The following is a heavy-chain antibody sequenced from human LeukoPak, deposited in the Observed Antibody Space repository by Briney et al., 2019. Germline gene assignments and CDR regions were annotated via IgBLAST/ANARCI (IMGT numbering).Heavy chain of an antibody. Sequence: GGSLRLSCAASGFTFRTYGMHWVRQAPGKGLEWVALIWSGGGNKYYADSVKGRFTISRDNSKNTLYLQMNSLRPDDTAVYYCAKEVSSGSLDFWGQGTLVTVSS. CDR2: IWSGGGNK. J-gene: IGHJ4*02. CDR3: AKEVSSGSLDF. V-gene: IGHV3-30*02. CDR1: GFTFRTYG. D-gene: IGHD6-19*01.